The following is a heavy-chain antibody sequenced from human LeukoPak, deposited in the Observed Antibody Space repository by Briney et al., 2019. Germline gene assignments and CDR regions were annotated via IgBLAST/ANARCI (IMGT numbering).Heavy chain of an antibody. D-gene: IGHD1-26*01. Sequence: PGGSLRHSCAASGFTFSSYAMHWVRQAPGKGLEWVAVISYDGSNKYYADSVKGRFTISRDNSKNTLYLQMNSLRAEDTAVYYCARAPLPRLYYFDYWGQGTLVTVSS. J-gene: IGHJ4*02. CDR1: GFTFSSYA. CDR2: ISYDGSNK. V-gene: IGHV3-30*04. CDR3: ARAPLPRLYYFDY.